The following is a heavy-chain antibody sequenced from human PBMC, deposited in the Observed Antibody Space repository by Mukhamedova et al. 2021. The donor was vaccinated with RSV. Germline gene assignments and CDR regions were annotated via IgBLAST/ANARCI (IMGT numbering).Heavy chain of an antibody. CDR3: AKAGDTSMVTDY. Sequence: SNHAMSWVRQAPGKGLEWVSAISGSGTGTYYADSVKGRFTISRDNSKNTLYLQMNSLRAEDTAVYYCAKAGDTSMVTDYWGQGTL. D-gene: IGHD5-18*01. CDR1: SNHA. V-gene: IGHV3-23*01. CDR2: ISGSGTGT. J-gene: IGHJ4*02.